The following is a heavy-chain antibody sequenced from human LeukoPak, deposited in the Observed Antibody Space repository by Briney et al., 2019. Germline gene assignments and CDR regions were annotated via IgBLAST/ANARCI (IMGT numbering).Heavy chain of an antibody. CDR1: GYTFTSYD. D-gene: IGHD6-13*01. Sequence: ASVKVSCKASGYTFTSYDINWVRQATGQGLEWMGWMNPNSGNTGYAQKFQGRVTMTRNTSISTAYMELSSLRSEGTAVYYCARAYSSSWYTRVYYYYGMDVWGQGTTVTVSS. CDR3: ARAYSSSWYTRVYYYYGMDV. V-gene: IGHV1-8*01. CDR2: MNPNSGNT. J-gene: IGHJ6*02.